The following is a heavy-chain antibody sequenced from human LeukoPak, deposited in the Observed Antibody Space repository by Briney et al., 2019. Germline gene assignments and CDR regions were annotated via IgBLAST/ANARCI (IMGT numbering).Heavy chain of an antibody. V-gene: IGHV3-30*02. J-gene: IGHJ4*02. CDR2: IRYDGSNK. Sequence: PGGSLRLSCAASGFTFSSYGMHWVRQAPGKGLEWVAFIRYDGSNKYYADSVKGRFTISRDNSKNTLYLQMNSLRAEDTAVYYCAKAQARVVAAAFNWGQGTLVTVSS. CDR3: AKAQARVVAAAFN. D-gene: IGHD6-13*01. CDR1: GFTFSSYG.